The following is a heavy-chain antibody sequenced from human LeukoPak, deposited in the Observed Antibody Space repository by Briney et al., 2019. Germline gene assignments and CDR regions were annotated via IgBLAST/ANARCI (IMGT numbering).Heavy chain of an antibody. CDR1: GFTFSDYY. V-gene: IGHV3-53*01. D-gene: IGHD5-24*01. J-gene: IGHJ4*02. Sequence: GGSLRLSCAASGFTFSDYYMSWVRQAPGKGLEGVSVIYSCGNTYYADSVVGGCTIFRGNSKNTLYLQMNSLRDEDTAVYYCARAEMATITFDYWGQGTLVTVSS. CDR2: IYSCGNT. CDR3: ARAEMATITFDY.